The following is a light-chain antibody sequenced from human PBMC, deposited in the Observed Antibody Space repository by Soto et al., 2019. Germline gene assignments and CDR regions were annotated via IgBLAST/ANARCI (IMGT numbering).Light chain of an antibody. J-gene: IGKJ5*01. V-gene: IGKV3-11*01. CDR2: DAS. CDR3: QQRSNWPPVT. Sequence: EIVLTQSPATLSLSPGERATISCRASQIVSSYLAWYQQKPGHAPRLLIYDASNRATGIPARFSGSGSGTDFTLTISSLEPEDFAVYYCQQRSNWPPVTFGQGTRLEIK. CDR1: QIVSSY.